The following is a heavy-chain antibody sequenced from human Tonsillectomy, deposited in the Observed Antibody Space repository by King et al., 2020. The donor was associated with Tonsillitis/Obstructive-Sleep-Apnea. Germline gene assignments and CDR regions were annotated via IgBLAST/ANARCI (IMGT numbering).Heavy chain of an antibody. V-gene: IGHV1-46*03. Sequence: QLVQSGAEVKKPGASVKISCRASGYTFTNYYMHWVRQAPGQGLEWMGIIDPSGGSTSYAQKFQGRVTMTRDTSTSTVYKELSGLRSEDTAVYFCTSVLRYFDWLSSPRYGMDVWGQGTTVTVSS. CDR2: IDPSGGST. CDR1: GYTFTNYY. J-gene: IGHJ6*02. D-gene: IGHD3-9*01. CDR3: TSVLRYFDWLSSPRYGMDV.